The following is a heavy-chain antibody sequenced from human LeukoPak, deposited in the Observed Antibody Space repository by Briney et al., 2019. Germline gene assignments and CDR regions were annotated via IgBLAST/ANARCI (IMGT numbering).Heavy chain of an antibody. CDR1: GGSISGYY. CDR3: ARLTYCSGGSCHYYFDY. J-gene: IGHJ4*02. Sequence: SETLPLTCTVSGGSISGYYWSWIRQPPGKGLEWIGYIYYSGSTNYNPSLKSRVSISVDTSKNQFSLKLSSVTAADTAVYYCARLTYCSGGSCHYYFDYWGQGTLVTVSS. D-gene: IGHD2-15*01. CDR2: IYYSGST. V-gene: IGHV4-59*08.